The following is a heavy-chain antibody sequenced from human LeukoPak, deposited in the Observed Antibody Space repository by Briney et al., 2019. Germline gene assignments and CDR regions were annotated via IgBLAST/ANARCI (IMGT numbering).Heavy chain of an antibody. CDR2: INPRGGST. J-gene: IGHJ4*02. CDR1: GYTFTSYY. Sequence: ASVKVSCKASGYTFTSYYMHWVRQAPGQGLEWMGIINPRGGSTNYAQKFQGRVTMTRDTSTSTVYMELSSLRFEDTAVYYCARDRSRSTLDYWGQGTLVTVSS. V-gene: IGHV1-46*01. CDR3: ARDRSRSTLDY. D-gene: IGHD6-13*01.